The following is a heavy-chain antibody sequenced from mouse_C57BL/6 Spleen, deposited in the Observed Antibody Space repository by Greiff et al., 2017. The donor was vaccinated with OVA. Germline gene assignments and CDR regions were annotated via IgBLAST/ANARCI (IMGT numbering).Heavy chain of an antibody. J-gene: IGHJ3*01. D-gene: IGHD3-2*02. CDR3: ASQTAQDWFAY. CDR2: IYPRSGNT. Sequence: VQLQQSGAELARPGASVKLSCKASGYTFTSYGISWVKQRTGQGLEWIGEIYPRSGNTYYNEKFKGKATLTADKSSSTAYMELRSLTSEDSAVYFCASQTAQDWFAYWGQGTLVTVSA. V-gene: IGHV1-81*01. CDR1: GYTFTSYG.